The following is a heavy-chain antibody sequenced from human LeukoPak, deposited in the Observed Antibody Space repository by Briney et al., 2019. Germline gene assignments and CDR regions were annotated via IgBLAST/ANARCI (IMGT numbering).Heavy chain of an antibody. CDR3: ARAATYNLDY. CDR1: GTSISSGNW. D-gene: IGHD1-1*01. J-gene: IGHJ4*02. CDR2: IHHRGTT. Sequence: SETLSLTCAVPGTSISSGNWWSWVRQPPERGLEWIGEIHHRGTTHYNPSLKSRVTITVDKSNNQLSLRLTSVTAADTAVYYCARAATYNLDYWGQGTLATVSS. V-gene: IGHV4-4*02.